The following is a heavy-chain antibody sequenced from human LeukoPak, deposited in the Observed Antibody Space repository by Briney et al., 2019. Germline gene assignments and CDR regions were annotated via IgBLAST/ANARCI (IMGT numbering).Heavy chain of an antibody. V-gene: IGHV3-20*04. J-gene: IGHJ4*02. CDR2: INWSGGST. CDR3: ARAPITSPFYFDY. CDR1: GFTFSSYG. Sequence: RSGGSLRLSCAASGFTFSSYGMSWVRQAPGKGLEWVSGINWSGGSTGYADPLRGRFTISRDNAKNSLYLQMDSLRAEDTALYYCARAPITSPFYFDYWGQGTLVTVSS. D-gene: IGHD2-2*01.